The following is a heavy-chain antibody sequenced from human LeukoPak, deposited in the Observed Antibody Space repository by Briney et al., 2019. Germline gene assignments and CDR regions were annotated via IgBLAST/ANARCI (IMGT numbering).Heavy chain of an antibody. CDR2: INPSGGTT. J-gene: IGHJ5*02. CDR1: GYTFTDYY. D-gene: IGHD3-10*01. CDR3: ARGRYYGSGTFGVWFDP. V-gene: IGHV1-46*01. Sequence: ASVKVSCKASGYTFTDYYMHWVRQAPGQGLEWMGIINPSGGTTIYAQKFQGRVTMTRDTSTSTVYMELSSLRSEDMAVYYCARGRYYGSGTFGVWFDPWGQGTLVTVSS.